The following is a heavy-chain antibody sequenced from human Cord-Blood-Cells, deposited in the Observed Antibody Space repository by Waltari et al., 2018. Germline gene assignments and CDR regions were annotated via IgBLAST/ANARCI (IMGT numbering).Heavy chain of an antibody. CDR2: MNPNSGNT. J-gene: IGHJ2*01. D-gene: IGHD1-26*01. CDR3: ARGVWDYWYFDL. Sequence: QVQLVQSGAEVKKPGASVKVSCKAPGYTFTSYVINWVRQATGQGLEWMGWMNPNSGNTGYAQKFQGRVTITRNTSISTAYMELSSLRSEDTAVYYCARGVWDYWYFDLWGRGTLVTVSS. CDR1: GYTFTSYV. V-gene: IGHV1-8*03.